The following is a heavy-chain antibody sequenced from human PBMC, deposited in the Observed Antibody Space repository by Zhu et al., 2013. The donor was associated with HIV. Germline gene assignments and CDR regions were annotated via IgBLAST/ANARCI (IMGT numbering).Heavy chain of an antibody. CDR2: INPKSGVT. CDR3: ARDNNKWFGEDCDQ. D-gene: IGHD3-10*01. J-gene: IGHJ4*02. Sequence: QVQLVQSGAEMKKPGAALKVSCKASGYTFGDFHLHWVRQAPGQGLEWMGWINPKSGVTKYAQQFQGRVTMTSDTAITTVFIELTRLTSDDTALYFCARDNNKWFGEDCDQWGQGTLVTVSS. CDR1: GYTFGDFH. V-gene: IGHV1-2*02.